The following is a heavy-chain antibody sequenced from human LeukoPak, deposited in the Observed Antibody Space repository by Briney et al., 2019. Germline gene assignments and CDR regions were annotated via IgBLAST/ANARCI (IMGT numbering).Heavy chain of an antibody. Sequence: PGGSLRLSCAASGFTFSSYSMNWVRQAPGKGLEWVSSISSSSSYIYYADSVKGRFTISRDNAKNSLYLQINSLRAEDTAVYYCAVEDIVLMVYAQWGQGTLVTVSS. CDR1: GFTFSSYS. CDR3: AVEDIVLMVYAQ. J-gene: IGHJ4*02. D-gene: IGHD2-8*01. V-gene: IGHV3-21*01. CDR2: ISSSSSYI.